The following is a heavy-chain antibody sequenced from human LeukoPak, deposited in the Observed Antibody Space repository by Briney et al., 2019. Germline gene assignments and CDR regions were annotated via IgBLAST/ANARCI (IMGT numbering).Heavy chain of an antibody. CDR3: AKGRSGTYSPTWDY. Sequence: GGPLRLSCAASGFTFSSYAMSWVRQAPGKGLEWVSGISGSDGSTYYADSVKGRFTISRDNSKNTLYLQMNSLRADDTAVYYCAKGRSGTYSPTWDYWGQGTLVTVSS. CDR2: ISGSDGST. CDR1: GFTFSSYA. V-gene: IGHV3-23*01. D-gene: IGHD1-26*01. J-gene: IGHJ4*02.